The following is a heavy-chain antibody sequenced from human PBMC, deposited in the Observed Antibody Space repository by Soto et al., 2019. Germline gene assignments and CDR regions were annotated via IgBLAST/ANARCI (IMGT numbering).Heavy chain of an antibody. J-gene: IGHJ5*02. CDR2: IYYSGST. CDR1: GGSISSGGYY. V-gene: IGHV4-31*03. D-gene: IGHD3-10*01. Sequence: LSLTCTVSGGSISSGGYYWSWIRQHPGKGLEWIGYIYYSGSTYYNPSLKSRVTISVDTSKNQFSLKLSSVTAADTAVYYCARGRKVRVNWSDPWGQGTLVTVSS. CDR3: ARGRKVRVNWSDP.